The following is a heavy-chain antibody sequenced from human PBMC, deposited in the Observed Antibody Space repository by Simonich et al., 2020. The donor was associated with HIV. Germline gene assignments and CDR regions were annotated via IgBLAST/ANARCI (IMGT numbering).Heavy chain of an antibody. CDR3: ATWEVKDDVWTGFAYWFFDL. V-gene: IGHV1-24*01. Sequence: QVQLFQSGAEVKKPGASVKVSCKVSGHSLTDLSMPWVRQHPGKRLEWLGGFDPEVGETIYAQKFQDRVTMTQATATDTAYMELSSLRFVDTALYYCATWEVKDDVWTGFAYWFFDLWGRGTLVTVSS. CDR1: GHSLTDLS. D-gene: IGHD3-3*01. CDR2: FDPEVGET. J-gene: IGHJ2*01.